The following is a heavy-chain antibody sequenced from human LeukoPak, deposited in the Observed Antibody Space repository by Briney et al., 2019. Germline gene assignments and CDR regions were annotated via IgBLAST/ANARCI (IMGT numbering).Heavy chain of an antibody. V-gene: IGHV4-30-4*08. Sequence: PSETLSLTCTVSGGSISSGDYYWSWIRQPPGKGLEWIGYIYYSGSTYYNPSLKSRVTISVDTSKNQFSLKLSSVTAADTAVYYCARHPDGYSSSWYSSPWGQGTLVTVSS. J-gene: IGHJ5*02. CDR1: GGSISSGDYY. D-gene: IGHD6-13*01. CDR3: ARHPDGYSSSWYSSP. CDR2: IYYSGST.